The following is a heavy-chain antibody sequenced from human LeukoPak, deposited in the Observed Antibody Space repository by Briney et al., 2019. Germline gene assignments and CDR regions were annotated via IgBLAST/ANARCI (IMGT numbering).Heavy chain of an antibody. D-gene: IGHD1-26*01. CDR3: ARDSGSGNNDY. CDR2: ISAGNGNT. J-gene: IGHJ4*02. Sequence: ASVKVSCKASGYTFTSYAIHWVRQAPGQRLEWMGWISAGNGNTKYSQNLQGRVTFISNTSATTAFMELSSLRSEDAAVYYCARDSGSGNNDYWGQVTLVTVSS. V-gene: IGHV1-3*01. CDR1: GYTFTSYA.